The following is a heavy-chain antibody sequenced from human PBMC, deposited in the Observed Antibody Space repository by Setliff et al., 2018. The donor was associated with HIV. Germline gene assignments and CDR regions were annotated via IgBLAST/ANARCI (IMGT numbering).Heavy chain of an antibody. CDR1: GGSISNYY. CDR2: ISYSGST. J-gene: IGHJ4*02. Sequence: ASETLSLTCTVSGGSISNYYWSWLRQPPGKGLEWIGSISYSGSTYYNPSLKSRITISVDTSKNQFSLKLTSVTAADMGIYYCTSRTRTDPGRFDNWGQGTLVTVSS. V-gene: IGHV4-59*05. D-gene: IGHD2-8*02. CDR3: TSRTRTDPGRFDN.